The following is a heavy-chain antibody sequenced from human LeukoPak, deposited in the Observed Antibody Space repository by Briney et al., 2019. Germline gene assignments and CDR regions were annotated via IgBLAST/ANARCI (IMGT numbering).Heavy chain of an antibody. CDR2: IYSGGTT. Sequence: QPGESLRLSCAVSGFTVSSDSMNWVRQAPGKGLEWVSVIYSGGTTYYADSVKGRFTLSRDISKNSVYLQMQSLRAEDTAVYYCARGDYGSGLDTYAFDIWGQGTMVTVSS. D-gene: IGHD4-17*01. CDR1: GFTVSSDS. V-gene: IGHV3-53*01. CDR3: ARGDYGSGLDTYAFDI. J-gene: IGHJ3*02.